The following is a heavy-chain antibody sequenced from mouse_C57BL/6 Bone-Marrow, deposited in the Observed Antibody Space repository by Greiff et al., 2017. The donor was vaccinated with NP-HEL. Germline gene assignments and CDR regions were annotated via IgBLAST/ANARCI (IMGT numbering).Heavy chain of an antibody. CDR3: ARVWLHRVYYAMDY. Sequence: EVQVVESGGGLVKPGGSLKLSCAASGFTFSSYAMSWVRQTPEKRLEWVATISDGGSYTYYPDNVKGRFTISRDNAKNNLYLQMSHLKSEDTAMYYCARVWLHRVYYAMDYWGQGTSVTVSS. CDR2: ISDGGSYT. D-gene: IGHD2-2*01. CDR1: GFTFSSYA. J-gene: IGHJ4*01. V-gene: IGHV5-4*01.